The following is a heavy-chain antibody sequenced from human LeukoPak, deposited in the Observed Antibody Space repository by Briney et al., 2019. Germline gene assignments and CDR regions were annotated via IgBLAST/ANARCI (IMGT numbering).Heavy chain of an antibody. CDR2: IYRGGST. Sequence: PGGSLRLSCAASGFTVSSTYMSWVRQAPGKGLEWVSVIYRGGSTYYADSVKGRFTISRDNSKNTLYLQMNSLRAEDTAVYYCARALTIKVVPAAKGWFDPWGRGTLVTVSS. CDR1: GFTVSSTY. CDR3: ARALTIKVVPAAKGWFDP. D-gene: IGHD2-2*01. J-gene: IGHJ5*02. V-gene: IGHV3-66*02.